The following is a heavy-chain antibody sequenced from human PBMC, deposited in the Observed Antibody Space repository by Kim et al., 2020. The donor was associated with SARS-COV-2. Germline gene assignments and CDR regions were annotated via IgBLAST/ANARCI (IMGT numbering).Heavy chain of an antibody. V-gene: IGHV1-2*06. J-gene: IGHJ3*02. CDR2: INPNSGGT. CDR1: GYTFTGYY. CDR3: AREFSSHDAFDI. Sequence: ASVKVSCKASGYTFTGYYMHWVRQAPGQGLEWMGRINPNSGGTNYAQKFQGRVTMTRDTSISTAYMELSRLRSDDTAVYYCAREFSSHDAFDIWGQGTMVTVSS.